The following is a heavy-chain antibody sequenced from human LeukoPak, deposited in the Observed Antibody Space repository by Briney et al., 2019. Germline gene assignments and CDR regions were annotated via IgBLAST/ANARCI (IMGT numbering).Heavy chain of an antibody. CDR2: ISGGGGNT. CDR1: GFTFTNYA. V-gene: IGHV3-23*01. Sequence: GGSLRPSCAASGFTFTNYAMSWVRQAPGQGLEWVSVISGGGGNTYYADSVKGRFTISRDNPKNTLYLQLHSLRAEDTAVYYCAKGVVGASSAAAAGYFENWGQGALVTVSS. J-gene: IGHJ4*02. CDR3: AKGVVGASSAAAAGYFEN. D-gene: IGHD1-26*01.